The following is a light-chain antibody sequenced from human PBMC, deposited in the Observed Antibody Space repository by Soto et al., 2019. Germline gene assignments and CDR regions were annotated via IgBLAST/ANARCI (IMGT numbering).Light chain of an antibody. CDR3: QQYGRSPST. CDR1: QSVISNY. Sequence: EIVLTQSPGTLSLSPGGRATLSCRASQSVISNYLAWYQQKPGQAPRVLIYGASSRSAGIPDRFSGSGSGTDFTLTISRLEPEDFAVYYCQQYGRSPSTFGQGTKVDIK. CDR2: GAS. J-gene: IGKJ1*01. V-gene: IGKV3-20*01.